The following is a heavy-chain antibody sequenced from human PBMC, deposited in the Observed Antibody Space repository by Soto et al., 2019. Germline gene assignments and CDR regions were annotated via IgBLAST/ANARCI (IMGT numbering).Heavy chain of an antibody. J-gene: IGHJ4*02. V-gene: IGHV1-8*01. CDR1: GNTFTSYG. D-gene: IGHD3-10*01. CDR2: INPNSGNI. Sequence: ASVKVSCKASGNTFTSYGINWVRQATGHGLEWMGWINPNSGNIGYAQKFQGRVTMTRDTAIRTAYMEVSRLRSDDTAVYYCARGRASGSYYLLDYWGQGTLVTVSS. CDR3: ARGRASGSYYLLDY.